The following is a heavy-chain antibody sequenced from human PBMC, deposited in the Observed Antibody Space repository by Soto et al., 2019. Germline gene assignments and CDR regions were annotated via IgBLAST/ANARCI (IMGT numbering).Heavy chain of an antibody. CDR3: ERAGTSIFGVVITEPLDYYDYVHV. CDR2: IYYSRST. J-gene: IGHJ6*03. CDR1: GGSISSYY. D-gene: IGHD3-3*01. Sequence: SETLSLTCTVSGGSISSYYWSWIRQPPGKGLDWIGYIYYSRSTDYNPSLKNRVTLSVDTSKNQISLKLSSVTPADTAVYSCERAGTSIFGVVITEPLDYYDYVHVGCKGTTVSVSS. V-gene: IGHV4-59*01.